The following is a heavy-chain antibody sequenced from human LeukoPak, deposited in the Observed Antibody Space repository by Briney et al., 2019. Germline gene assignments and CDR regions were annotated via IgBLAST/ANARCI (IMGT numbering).Heavy chain of an antibody. CDR1: GFTVSSNY. V-gene: IGHV3-66*01. CDR2: IYSGGST. D-gene: IGHD6-13*01. Sequence: GGSLRLSCAASGFTVSSNYMGWVRQAPGKGLEWVSVIYSGGSTYYADSVKGRFTISIDNSKNTLYLQMNSLRAEDTAVYYCARDTQDSSSWYPLDYWGQGTLVTVSS. CDR3: ARDTQDSSSWYPLDY. J-gene: IGHJ4*02.